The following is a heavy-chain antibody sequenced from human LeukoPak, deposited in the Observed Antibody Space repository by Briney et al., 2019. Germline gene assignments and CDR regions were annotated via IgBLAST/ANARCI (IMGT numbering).Heavy chain of an antibody. J-gene: IGHJ6*04. CDR1: GGAFSSSA. D-gene: IGHD2-15*01. CDR3: ASPGRGPDYYSMDV. Sequence: SAKVSCMASGGAFSSSAISWVRQAPGHGLEWMGKFIPILGLANYAQKFQGRVTITADTSTSTAYMDLNNLSYEDTAVYYCASPGRGPDYYSMDVWGAGTRVTVSS. CDR2: FIPILGLA. V-gene: IGHV1-69*04.